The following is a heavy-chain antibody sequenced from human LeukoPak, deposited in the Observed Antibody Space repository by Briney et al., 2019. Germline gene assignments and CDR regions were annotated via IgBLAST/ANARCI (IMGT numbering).Heavy chain of an antibody. CDR1: SGSIFNTNW. J-gene: IGHJ4*02. CDR3: ARDDGTFDDY. V-gene: IGHV4-4*02. CDR2: IYHSGST. Sequence: SETLSLTCTVSSGSIFNTNWWSWVRQPPGKGLEWIGSIYHSGSTYYNPSLKSRVTISVDTSKNQFSLKLSSVTAADTAVYYCARDDGTFDDYWGQGTLVTVSS. D-gene: IGHD2/OR15-2a*01.